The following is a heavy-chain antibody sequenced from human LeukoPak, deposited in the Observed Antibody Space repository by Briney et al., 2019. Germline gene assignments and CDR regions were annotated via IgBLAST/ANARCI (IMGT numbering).Heavy chain of an antibody. Sequence: ASVKVSCKASGYTFTSYGISWVRQAPGQGLEWMGWISAYNGNTNYARKLQGRVTMTTDTSTSTAYMELRSLRSDDTAVYYCARDLPQTDAFDIWGQGTMVTVSS. V-gene: IGHV1-18*01. CDR3: ARDLPQTDAFDI. CDR2: ISAYNGNT. J-gene: IGHJ3*02. CDR1: GYTFTSYG.